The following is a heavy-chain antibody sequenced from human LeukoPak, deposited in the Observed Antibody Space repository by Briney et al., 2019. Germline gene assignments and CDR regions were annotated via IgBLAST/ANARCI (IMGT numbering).Heavy chain of an antibody. CDR2: IYYSGST. J-gene: IGHJ6*03. Sequence: SETLSLTCTVSGGSISSYYWSWIRQPPGKGLEWIGYIYYSGSTNYNPSLKSLVTISVDTSKNQFSLKLSSVTAADTAVYYCASANYYYYYYMDVWGKGTTVTVSS. CDR1: GGSISSYY. V-gene: IGHV4-59*01. CDR3: ASANYYYYYYMDV.